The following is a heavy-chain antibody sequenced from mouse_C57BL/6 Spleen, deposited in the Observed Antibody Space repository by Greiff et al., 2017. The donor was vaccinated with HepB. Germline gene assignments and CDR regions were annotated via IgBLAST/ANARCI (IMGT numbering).Heavy chain of an antibody. CDR2: INPSTGGT. V-gene: IGHV1-42*01. D-gene: IGHD1-2*01. Sequence: EVQLQQSGPELVKPGASVKISCKASGYSFTGYYMNWVKQSPEKSLEWIGEINPSTGGTTYNQKFKAKATLTVDKSSSTAYMQLKSLTSEDSAVYYCARRTLLRYFDVWGTGTTVTVSS. CDR1: GYSFTGYY. CDR3: ARRTLLRYFDV. J-gene: IGHJ1*03.